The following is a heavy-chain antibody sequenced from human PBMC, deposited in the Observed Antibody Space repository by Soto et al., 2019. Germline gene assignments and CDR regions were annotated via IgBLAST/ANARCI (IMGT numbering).Heavy chain of an antibody. J-gene: IGHJ4*02. D-gene: IGHD1-26*01. Sequence: QVQLQESGPGLVKPSQTLSLTCTVSGGSISSGGYYWSWIRQHPGKGLEWIGYIYYSGSTYYNPALTSRVTRSVDTSKNQFSLKLSSVTAADTAVYYCAREGPGVGATLEYWGQGTLVTVSS. CDR1: GGSISSGGYY. V-gene: IGHV4-31*03. CDR2: IYYSGST. CDR3: AREGPGVGATLEY.